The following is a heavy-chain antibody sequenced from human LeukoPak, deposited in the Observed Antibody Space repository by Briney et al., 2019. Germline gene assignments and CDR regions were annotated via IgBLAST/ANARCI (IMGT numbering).Heavy chain of an antibody. CDR2: IMSDGRST. CDR3: STLAATDGY. D-gene: IGHD6-25*01. CDR1: GFTFTTYG. V-gene: IGHV3-74*01. Sequence: GGSLRLSCAASGFTFTTYGMHWVRQAPGKGLVWVSRIMSDGRSTYADSVKGRFTISRDTAKNTLYLQMNSLGAEDTAVYYCSTLAATDGYWGQGALVTVSS. J-gene: IGHJ4*02.